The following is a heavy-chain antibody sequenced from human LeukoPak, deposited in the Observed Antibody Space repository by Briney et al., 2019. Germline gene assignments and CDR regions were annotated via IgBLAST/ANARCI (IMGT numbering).Heavy chain of an antibody. CDR1: GFTFSISA. CDR3: ARDGGYCSGGSCPSYYFDY. D-gene: IGHD2-15*01. V-gene: IGHV3-64*01. J-gene: IGHJ4*02. CDR2: ICSNGGST. Sequence: PGGSLRLSCAASGFTFSISAMHWVRQAPGKGLEYVSDICSNGGSTLYASSVMFSFTSSRDNSKNTRYLQKGSLRAKDMAVYYCARDGGYCSGGSCPSYYFDYWGQGTLVTVSS.